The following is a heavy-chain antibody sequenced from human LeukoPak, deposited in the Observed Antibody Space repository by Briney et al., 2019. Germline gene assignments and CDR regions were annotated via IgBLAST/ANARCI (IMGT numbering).Heavy chain of an antibody. D-gene: IGHD2-2*01. CDR2: INHSGST. Sequence: SETLSLTCSVSGGSISSYYWSWIRQPPGKGLEWIGEINHSGSTNYNPSLKSRVTISVDTSKNQFSLKLSSVTAADTAVYYCASAAYCSSTSCTRDYYYGMDVWGQGTTVTVSS. CDR3: ASAAYCSSTSCTRDYYYGMDV. CDR1: GGSISSYY. J-gene: IGHJ6*02. V-gene: IGHV4-34*01.